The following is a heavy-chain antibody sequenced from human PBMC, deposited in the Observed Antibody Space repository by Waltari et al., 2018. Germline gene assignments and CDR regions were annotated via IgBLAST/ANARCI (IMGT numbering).Heavy chain of an antibody. CDR2: INPKYGGT. Sequence: QVQLVPSGAEVKRPGASVRVSCKASGYPFRYHYVRWVRQAPGQGLEWMGWINPKYGGTDYSQKFQGRVTMTGDTSISTAYMELNRLTSDDTAVYFCARDDGSTSGADYWGQGTLVTVSS. V-gene: IGHV1-2*02. CDR1: GYPFRYHY. CDR3: ARDDGSTSGADY. D-gene: IGHD3-10*01. J-gene: IGHJ4*02.